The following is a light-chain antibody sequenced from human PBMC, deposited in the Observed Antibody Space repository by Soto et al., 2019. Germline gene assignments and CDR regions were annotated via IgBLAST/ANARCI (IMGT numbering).Light chain of an antibody. CDR1: QSVRSN. Sequence: EIVMTQSPATLSVSPGERATLSCRASQSVRSNLAWYQQKPGQAPRLLIYGASTRATGIPARFSGSGSGTEFTLTISSLQSEDFADYYCQQSKNWPPYTFGQGTKLEIK. V-gene: IGKV3-15*01. CDR3: QQSKNWPPYT. J-gene: IGKJ2*01. CDR2: GAS.